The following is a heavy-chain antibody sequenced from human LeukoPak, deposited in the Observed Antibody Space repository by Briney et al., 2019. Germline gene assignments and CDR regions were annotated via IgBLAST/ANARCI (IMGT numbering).Heavy chain of an antibody. D-gene: IGHD3-10*01. CDR2: IYYSGST. CDR3: ARVGTSLGLDAFDI. Sequence: ASETLSLTCTVSGGSISSGGYYRSWIRQHPGKGLEWIGYIYYSGSTYYNPSLKSRVTISVDTSKNQFSLKLSSVTAADTAVYYCARVGTSLGLDAFDIWGQGTMVTVSS. J-gene: IGHJ3*02. V-gene: IGHV4-31*03. CDR1: GGSISSGGYY.